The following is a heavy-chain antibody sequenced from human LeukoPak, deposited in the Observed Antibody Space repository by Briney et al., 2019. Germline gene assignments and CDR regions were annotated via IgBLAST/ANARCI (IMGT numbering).Heavy chain of an antibody. D-gene: IGHD2-2*02. CDR2: IYHSGST. Sequence: KTSGTLSLTCAVSGGSISSSNWWSWVRQPPGKGLESIGEIYHSGSTNYNPSLKSRVTISVDTSKNQFSLKLKSVTAADTAVYDCARDRGASNSYNGFDIWGQGTMVTVSS. CDR1: GGSISSSNW. V-gene: IGHV4-4*02. J-gene: IGHJ3*02. CDR3: ARDRGASNSYNGFDI.